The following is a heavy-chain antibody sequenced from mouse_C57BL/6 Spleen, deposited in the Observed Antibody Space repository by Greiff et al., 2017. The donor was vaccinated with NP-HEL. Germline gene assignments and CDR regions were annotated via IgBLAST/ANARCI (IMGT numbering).Heavy chain of an antibody. CDR3: ASEGNQGAFAY. Sequence: VHLVESGPGLVAPSQSLSITCTVSGFSLTSYGVDWVRQSPGKGLEWLGVIWGVGSTNYNSAIKSRLSISKDNSKSHVFLKMNSLQTDDTAMYYCASEGNQGAFAYWGQGTLVTVSA. V-gene: IGHV2-6*01. CDR1: GFSLTSYG. J-gene: IGHJ3*01. CDR2: IWGVGST.